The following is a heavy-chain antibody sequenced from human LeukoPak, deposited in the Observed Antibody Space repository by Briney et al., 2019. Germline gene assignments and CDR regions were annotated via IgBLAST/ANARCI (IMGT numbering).Heavy chain of an antibody. V-gene: IGHV1-69*01. J-gene: IGHJ1*01. CDR2: IIPIFGTT. CDR3: ASVWFGPTIHGYFQH. CDR1: GGAFSSYT. Sequence: SVKVSCKASGGAFSSYTISWVRQAPGQGLEWMGGIIPIFGTTIYAQRFQGRVTISADESTSTAYMELSSLRSEDTAVYYCASVWFGPTIHGYFQHWGQGTLVTVSS. D-gene: IGHD3-10*01.